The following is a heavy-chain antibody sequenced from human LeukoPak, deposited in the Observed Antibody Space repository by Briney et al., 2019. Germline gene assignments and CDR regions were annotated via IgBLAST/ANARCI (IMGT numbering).Heavy chain of an antibody. Sequence: ASVKVSCKASGYTFTSYGISWVRQAPGQGLEWMGWISAYNGNTNYAQKLQGRVTMTTDTSTSTAYMELRSLRSDDTAVYYCARMYVDYYDSSGSDYWGQGTLVTVSS. CDR3: ARMYVDYYDSSGSDY. CDR2: ISAYNGNT. J-gene: IGHJ4*02. CDR1: GYTFTSYG. D-gene: IGHD3-22*01. V-gene: IGHV1-18*01.